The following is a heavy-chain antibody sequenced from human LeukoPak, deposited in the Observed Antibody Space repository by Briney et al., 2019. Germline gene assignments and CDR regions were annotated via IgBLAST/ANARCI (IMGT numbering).Heavy chain of an antibody. V-gene: IGHV3-64D*06. CDR1: GLTFSSSD. CDR3: VKVGISTYDH. Sequence: AGGSLRLSCSVSGLTFSSSDMHWVRQAPGKALEYVSAITFHGRDTYYADSVNGRFTISRDNSKDTLYLQMSNLRPEDTAIYYCVKVGISTYDHWGQGTLVTVSP. D-gene: IGHD2/OR15-2a*01. J-gene: IGHJ4*02. CDR2: ITFHGRDT.